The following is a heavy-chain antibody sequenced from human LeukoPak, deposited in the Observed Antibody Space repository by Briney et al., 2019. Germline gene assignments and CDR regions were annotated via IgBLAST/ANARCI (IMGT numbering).Heavy chain of an antibody. D-gene: IGHD2-2*01. V-gene: IGHV4-39*01. J-gene: IGHJ6*02. CDR1: GXSISSSSDY. CDR2: IYYGGST. Sequence: KPSETLSLTCTVSGXSISSSSDYWGWIRQPPGKGLEWIGSIYYGGSTYYNPSLKSRVTISVDTSKNQFSLKLSSVTAADTAVYYCARQVVTSYYYYYYGMDVWGQGTTVAVSS. CDR3: ARQVVTSYYYYYYGMDV.